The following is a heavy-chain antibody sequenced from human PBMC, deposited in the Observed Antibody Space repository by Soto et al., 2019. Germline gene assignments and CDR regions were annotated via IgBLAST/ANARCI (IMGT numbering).Heavy chain of an antibody. CDR2: ISYDANNR. J-gene: IGHJ4*02. D-gene: IGHD3-16*01. CDR3: ATAFPMGAPFYFDY. V-gene: IGHV3-30*03. Sequence: GGSLRLSCVVAGFNFIAYGMHWVRQAPGRGLEWVAFISYDANNRNYADSVKGRFTISRDNFKNTLFLQMSSLKDEDTALYYCATAFPMGAPFYFDYWGQGTLVT. CDR1: GFNFIAYG.